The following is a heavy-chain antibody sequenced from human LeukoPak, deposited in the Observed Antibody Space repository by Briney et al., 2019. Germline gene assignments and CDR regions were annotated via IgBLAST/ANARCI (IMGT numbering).Heavy chain of an antibody. D-gene: IGHD6-19*01. CDR2: ISWNSGSI. CDR3: AKARYSSGRTLGGNFDY. J-gene: IGHJ4*02. Sequence: GGSLRLSCAASGFTFSNYEMNWVRQAPGKGLEWVSGISWNSGSIGYADSVKGRFTISRDNAKNSLYLQMNSLRAEDMALYYCAKARYSSGRTLGGNFDYWGQGTLVTVSS. V-gene: IGHV3-9*03. CDR1: GFTFSNYE.